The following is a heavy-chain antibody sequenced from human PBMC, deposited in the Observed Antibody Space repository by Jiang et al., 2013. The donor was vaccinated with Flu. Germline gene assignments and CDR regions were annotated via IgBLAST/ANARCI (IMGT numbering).Heavy chain of an antibody. V-gene: IGHV7-4-1*02. J-gene: IGHJ5*02. CDR2: INTNTGNP. Sequence: FTSYAMNWVRQAPGQGLEWMGWINTNTGNPTYAQGFTGRFVFSLDTSVSTAYLQISSLKAEDTAVYYCASIAAAGENWFDPWGQGTLVTVSS. CDR3: ASIAAAGENWFDP. CDR1: FTSYA. D-gene: IGHD6-13*01.